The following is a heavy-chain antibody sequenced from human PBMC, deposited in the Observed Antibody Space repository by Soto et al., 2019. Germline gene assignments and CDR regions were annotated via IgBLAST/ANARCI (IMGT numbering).Heavy chain of an antibody. J-gene: IGHJ4*02. V-gene: IGHV5-51*01. Sequence: PGESLKISCKVFGDSFTGFWIGWLRHMPGKGLEWVGSIYPRDSDIRYNPSFEGQVTVSADRSTTTAFLQWSSLMASDTAIYYCARKHTLDSRVWYNWGQGTLVTVS. CDR2: IYPRDSDI. D-gene: IGHD6-19*01. CDR1: GDSFTGFW. CDR3: ARKHTLDSRVWYN.